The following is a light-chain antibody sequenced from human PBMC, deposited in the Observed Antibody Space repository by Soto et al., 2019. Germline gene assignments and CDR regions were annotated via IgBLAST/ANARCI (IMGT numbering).Light chain of an antibody. J-gene: IGLJ1*01. CDR2: EVN. CDR1: SSDVGGYSY. CDR3: SSYAGSSNV. Sequence: QSALTQPPSASGCPGQSVAISCTGTSSDVGGYSYVSWYQQHPGKAPKLMIYEVNKRPSGVPDRFSGSKSGNTASLTVSGLQAEDEADYYCSSYAGSSNVFGTGTKVTVL. V-gene: IGLV2-8*01.